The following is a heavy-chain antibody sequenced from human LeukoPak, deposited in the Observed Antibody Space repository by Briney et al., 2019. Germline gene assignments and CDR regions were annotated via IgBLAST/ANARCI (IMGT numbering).Heavy chain of an antibody. CDR3: ARSAGMLQLDY. V-gene: IGHV1-18*01. D-gene: IGHD5-24*01. J-gene: IGHJ4*02. CDR1: GYTFTSYG. CDR2: INAGNGNT. Sequence: ASVKVSCKASGYTFTSYGISWVRQAPGQGLEWMGWINAGNGNTKYSQKFQGRVTITRDTSASTAYMELSGLRSEDTAVYYCARSAGMLQLDYWGQGTLVTVSS.